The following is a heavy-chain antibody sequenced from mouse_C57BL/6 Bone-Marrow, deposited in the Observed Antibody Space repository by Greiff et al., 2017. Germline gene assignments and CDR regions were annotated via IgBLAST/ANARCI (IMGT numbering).Heavy chain of an antibody. J-gene: IGHJ3*01. Sequence: VQLQQPGAELVKPGASVKLSCKASGYTFTNYWMHWVKQRPGQGLEWIGWIDPENGDTEYASKFQGKATITVDTSSNTAYLQLSSLTSEDTAVYYCTRIAYWGQGTLVTVSA. CDR2: IDPENGDT. CDR1: GYTFTNYW. V-gene: IGHV14-4*01. CDR3: TRIAY.